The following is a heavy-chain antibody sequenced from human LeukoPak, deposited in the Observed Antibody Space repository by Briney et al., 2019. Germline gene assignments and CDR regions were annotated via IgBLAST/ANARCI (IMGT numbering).Heavy chain of an antibody. CDR2: IYYSGST. D-gene: IGHD1-26*01. Sequence: PSETLSLTCTVSGGSVSSGSYYWSWIRQPPGKGLEWIGYIYYSGSTNYNPSLKSRVTISVDTSKNQFSLKLSSVTAADTAVYYCARILGSGSYYEAWYSDLWGRGTLVTVSS. J-gene: IGHJ2*01. CDR1: GGSVSSGSYY. CDR3: ARILGSGSYYEAWYSDL. V-gene: IGHV4-61*01.